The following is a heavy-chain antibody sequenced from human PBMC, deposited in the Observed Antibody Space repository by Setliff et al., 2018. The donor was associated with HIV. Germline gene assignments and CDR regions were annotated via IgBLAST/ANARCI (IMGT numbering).Heavy chain of an antibody. CDR1: GGSISTYY. CDR2: IYFTGSS. D-gene: IGHD3-10*01. Sequence: SETLSLTCTVSGGSISTYYWSWIRQPPGKGLEWIGSIYFTGSSDNNPSLKSRVTLSVDTSKHQFSLKLSSVTAADTAVYFCARRPMVRGFGRYYFDYWGQGTLVTVSS. CDR3: ARRPMVRGFGRYYFDY. V-gene: IGHV4-59*01. J-gene: IGHJ4*02.